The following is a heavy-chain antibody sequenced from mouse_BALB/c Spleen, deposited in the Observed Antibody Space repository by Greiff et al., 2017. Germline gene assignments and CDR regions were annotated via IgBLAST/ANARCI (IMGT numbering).Heavy chain of an antibody. CDR2: ISSGSSTI. J-gene: IGHJ3*01. CDR3: ARDYDYDVVAY. D-gene: IGHD2-4*01. CDR1: GFTFSSFG. Sequence: EVKVVESGGGLVQPGGSLKLSCAASGFTFSSFGMHWVRQAPEKGLEWVAYISSGSSTIYYADTVKGRFTISRDNPKNTLFLQMTSLRSEDTAMYYCARDYDYDVVAYWGQGTLVTVSA. V-gene: IGHV5-17*02.